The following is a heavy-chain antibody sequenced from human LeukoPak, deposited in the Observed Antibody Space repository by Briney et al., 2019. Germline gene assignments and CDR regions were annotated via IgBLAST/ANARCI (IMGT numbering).Heavy chain of an antibody. V-gene: IGHV4-59*08. D-gene: IGHD5-24*01. J-gene: IGHJ6*02. Sequence: SETLSLTRTVSGISLSSVYWRWIRQPPGKGLEWVGYIYSSGSTNYNPSLKSRFTISVDTSKNQFSLKVSSVSAAETAVYYCARTGRDGDGHYGMDVWGQGTTVSVS. CDR2: IYSSGST. CDR3: ARTGRDGDGHYGMDV. CDR1: GISLSSVY.